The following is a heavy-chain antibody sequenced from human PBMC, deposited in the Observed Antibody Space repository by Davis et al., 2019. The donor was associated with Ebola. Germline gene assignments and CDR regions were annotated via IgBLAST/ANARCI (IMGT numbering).Heavy chain of an antibody. CDR1: GFTFSNYR. D-gene: IGHD3-3*01. J-gene: IGHJ6*02. V-gene: IGHV3-48*04. Sequence: PGGSLRLSCAASGFTFSNYRMNWVRQAPGKGLEWVSYISSSGSTIYYADSVKGRFTISRDNAKNSLYLQMNSLRAEDTAVYYCAREGGRTYYDFWSGYYYYYGMDVWGQGTTVTVSS. CDR2: ISSSGSTI. CDR3: AREGGRTYYDFWSGYYYYYGMDV.